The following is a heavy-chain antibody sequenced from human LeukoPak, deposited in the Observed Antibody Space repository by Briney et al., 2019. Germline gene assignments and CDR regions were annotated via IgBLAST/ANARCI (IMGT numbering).Heavy chain of an antibody. Sequence: GGSLRLSCAASGFTFSSYAMGWVRQAPGKGLEWVSAISGSGGSTYYADSVKGRFTISRDNSKNTLYLQMNSLRAEDTAVYYSAKIYPPRPVRPRTNWFDPWGQGTLVTVSS. CDR3: AKIYPPRPVRPRTNWFDP. V-gene: IGHV3-23*01. D-gene: IGHD3-10*01. J-gene: IGHJ5*02. CDR2: ISGSGGST. CDR1: GFTFSSYA.